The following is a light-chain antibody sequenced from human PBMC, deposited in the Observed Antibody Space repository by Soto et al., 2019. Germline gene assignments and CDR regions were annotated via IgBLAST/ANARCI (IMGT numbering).Light chain of an antibody. J-gene: IGKJ1*01. V-gene: IGKV1-6*01. Sequence: AIQMTQSPSSLSASVGDRVTISWGASQGIRNDLAWYQQKQGKAPKLLIFAASNLQSGVPSRFSGSGYGTDFNLTISRLQTEDFATYYCLQLYNFSWTFGQGTKVDIK. CDR3: LQLYNFSWT. CDR2: AAS. CDR1: QGIRND.